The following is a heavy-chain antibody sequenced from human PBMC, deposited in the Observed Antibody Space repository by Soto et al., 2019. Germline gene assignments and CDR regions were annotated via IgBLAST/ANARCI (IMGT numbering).Heavy chain of an antibody. D-gene: IGHD3-10*01. CDR2: ISYDGSNK. V-gene: IGHV3-30*04. CDR1: GFTFSSYA. Sequence: GGSLRLSCAASGFTFSSYAMHWVRQAPGKGLEWVAVISYDGSNKYYADSVKGRFTISRDNSKNTLYLQMNSLRAEDTAVYYCARAKGDYGSGSYGAFDIWGQGTMVTVSS. J-gene: IGHJ3*02. CDR3: ARAKGDYGSGSYGAFDI.